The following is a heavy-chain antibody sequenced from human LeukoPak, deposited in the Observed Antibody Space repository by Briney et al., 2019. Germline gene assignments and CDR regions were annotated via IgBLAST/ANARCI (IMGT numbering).Heavy chain of an antibody. Sequence: GASVKVSCKASGGTFSSYAISWVRQAPGQGLEWMGRIIPILGIANYAQKFQGRVTITADKSTSTAYMELSSLRSEDTAVYYCASEGGTYYDYVWGSYRSYYFDYWGQGTLSPSPQ. J-gene: IGHJ4*02. V-gene: IGHV1-69*04. CDR2: IIPILGIA. CDR1: GGTFSSYA. D-gene: IGHD3-16*02. CDR3: ASEGGTYYDYVWGSYRSYYFDY.